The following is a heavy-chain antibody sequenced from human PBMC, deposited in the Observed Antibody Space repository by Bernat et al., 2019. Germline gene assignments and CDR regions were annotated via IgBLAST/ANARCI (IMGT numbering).Heavy chain of an antibody. Sequence: EVQLVESGGGLVQPGGSLRLSCSASVFTFSSYVMFWVRQAPGKGLEYVSGISSNGDSTHYVDSVKGRFTISRDNSKSMLYVQMSSLRVEDTTVYYCVSDVLYWGQGALVTVSP. CDR1: VFTFSSYV. V-gene: IGHV3-64*03. CDR2: ISSNGDST. CDR3: VSDVLY. J-gene: IGHJ4*02.